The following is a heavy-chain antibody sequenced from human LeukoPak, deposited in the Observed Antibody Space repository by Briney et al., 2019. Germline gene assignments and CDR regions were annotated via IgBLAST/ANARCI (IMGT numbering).Heavy chain of an antibody. Sequence: ASVKVSCKASGYTLTSYEINWVRQATGQGLEWMGWMNPNSGNTDYAQKFQGRVTMTRDTSLNTAYLELSSLRSEDTAVYYCARGVLRGDSWQIWGQGTMVTVSS. D-gene: IGHD3-3*01. CDR2: MNPNSGNT. CDR1: GYTLTSYE. CDR3: ARGVLRGDSWQI. V-gene: IGHV1-8*01. J-gene: IGHJ3*02.